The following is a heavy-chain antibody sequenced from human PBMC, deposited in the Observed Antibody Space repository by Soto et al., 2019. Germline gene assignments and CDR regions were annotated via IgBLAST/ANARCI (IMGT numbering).Heavy chain of an antibody. CDR2: IIPIFGTA. CDR1: GGTFSSYA. Sequence: QVQLVQSGAEVKKPGSSVKVSCKASGGTFSSYAISWVRQAPGQGLEWMGGIIPIFGTANYAQKFQGRVTITADESTSTAYMELSRLRAEDTDVYYCARSKPDYYDSSGYRAYYFDYWGQGTLGTVSS. CDR3: ARSKPDYYDSSGYRAYYFDY. J-gene: IGHJ4*02. V-gene: IGHV1-69*01. D-gene: IGHD3-22*01.